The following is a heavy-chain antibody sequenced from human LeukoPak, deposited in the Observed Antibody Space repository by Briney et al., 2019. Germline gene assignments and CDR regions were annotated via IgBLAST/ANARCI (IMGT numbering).Heavy chain of an antibody. CDR1: GDSISSYY. CDR3: ARLTRLSTSPDRYYLDY. CDR2: IYTSGGT. Sequence: SETLSLTCTVSGDSISSYYWSWIRQPPGKGLEWIGYIYTSGGTNYIPSLKGRVTISIDTSKNQFSLKLSSVTAADSAVYYCARLTRLSTSPDRYYLDYWSQGTLVTVSS. V-gene: IGHV4-4*09. J-gene: IGHJ4*02. D-gene: IGHD6-6*01.